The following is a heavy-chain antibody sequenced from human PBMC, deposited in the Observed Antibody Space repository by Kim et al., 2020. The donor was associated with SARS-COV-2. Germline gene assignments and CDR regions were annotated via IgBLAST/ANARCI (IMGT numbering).Heavy chain of an antibody. Sequence: SETLSLTCTVSGVSMSSSSYYWGWIRQPPGKGLEWIGTISYSGGTYYNPSLKSRVTMSVDTSKNQFSLKLSSVTAADTAVYYCAREGDYDILTGQYYYYYGMDVWGQGTTVTVSS. CDR3: AREGDYDILTGQYYYYYGMDV. D-gene: IGHD3-9*01. CDR1: GVSMSSSSYY. V-gene: IGHV4-39*07. J-gene: IGHJ6*02. CDR2: ISYSGGT.